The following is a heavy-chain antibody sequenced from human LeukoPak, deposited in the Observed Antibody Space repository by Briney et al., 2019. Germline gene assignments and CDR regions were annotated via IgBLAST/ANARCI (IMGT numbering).Heavy chain of an antibody. CDR1: GFTFSSYA. CDR2: ISRTSDTT. J-gene: IGHJ3*02. Sequence: GGSLRLSCAASGFTFSSYAMSWVRQAPGKGLEWVSAISRTSDTTYYADSVKGRFTISRENAKNPLYLQMNSLRAGDTAVYYCARGMVRGVIPDAFDIWGQGTMVTVSS. CDR3: ARGMVRGVIPDAFDI. V-gene: IGHV3-23*01. D-gene: IGHD3-10*01.